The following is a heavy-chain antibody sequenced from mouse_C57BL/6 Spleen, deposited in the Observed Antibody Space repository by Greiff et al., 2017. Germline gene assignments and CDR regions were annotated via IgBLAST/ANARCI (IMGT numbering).Heavy chain of an antibody. D-gene: IGHD2-1*01. CDR1: GFNIKDYY. CDR3: AKDGNYGY. Sequence: EVQGVESGAELVKPGASVKLSCTASGFNIKDYYMHWVKQRTEQGLEWIGRIDPEAGETKYAPKFQGKATITADTSSNTAYLQLSSLTSDDTAVYYCAKDGNYGYWGQGTTLTVSS. V-gene: IGHV14-2*01. CDR2: IDPEAGET. J-gene: IGHJ2*01.